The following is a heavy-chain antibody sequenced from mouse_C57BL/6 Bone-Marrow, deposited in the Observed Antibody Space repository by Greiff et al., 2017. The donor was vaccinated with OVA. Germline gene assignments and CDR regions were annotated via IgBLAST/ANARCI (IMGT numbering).Heavy chain of an antibody. CDR2: IYPRSGNT. CDR1: GYTFTSYG. Sequence: VKLLESGAELARPGASVKLSCKASGYTFTSYGISWVKQRTGQGLEWIGEIYPRSGNTYYNEKFKGKATLTADKSSSTAYIELRSLTSEDSAVYFCARSYDSYPGYWGEGTTLTVSS. J-gene: IGHJ2*01. D-gene: IGHD2-3*01. CDR3: ARSYDSYPGY. V-gene: IGHV1-81*01.